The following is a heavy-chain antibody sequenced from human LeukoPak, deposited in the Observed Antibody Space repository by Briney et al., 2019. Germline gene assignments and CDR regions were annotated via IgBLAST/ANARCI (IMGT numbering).Heavy chain of an antibody. CDR1: GGSISSYY. Sequence: SETLSLTCTVSGGSISSYYWSWIRQPAGKGLEWIGRIYTSGSTNYNPSLKSRVTMSVDTSKNQFSLKLSSVTAADTAVYYCARARWYYDSSGYYDAFDNWGQGTMVTVSS. CDR2: IYTSGST. J-gene: IGHJ3*02. CDR3: ARARWYYDSSGYYDAFDN. D-gene: IGHD3-22*01. V-gene: IGHV4-4*07.